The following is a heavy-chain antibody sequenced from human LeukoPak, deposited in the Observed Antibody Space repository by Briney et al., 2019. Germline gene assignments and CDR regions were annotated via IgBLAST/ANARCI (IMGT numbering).Heavy chain of an antibody. V-gene: IGHV4-38-2*02. Sequence: SETLSLTCTVSGYSISSGYYWGWIRQPPGKGLEWIGSIYHSGSTFYNPSLKSRVTISVDTSKNQFSLKLSSVSAADTAVYYCARGRYYFDYWGQGTLVTVSS. CDR2: IYHSGST. J-gene: IGHJ4*02. CDR3: ARGRYYFDY. CDR1: GYSISSGYY.